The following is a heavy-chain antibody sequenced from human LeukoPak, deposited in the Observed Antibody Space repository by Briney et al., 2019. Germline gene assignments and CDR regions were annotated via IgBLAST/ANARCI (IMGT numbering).Heavy chain of an antibody. CDR1: GYTFTSYD. Sequence: ASVKVSCKASGYTFTSYDINWVRQATGQGLEWMGWMNPNSGNTGYAQKFQGRVTITRNTSISTAYMELSSLRSEDTAVYYCARGNAYCYDSSGYYPDYWGQGTLVTVSS. V-gene: IGHV1-8*03. CDR3: ARGNAYCYDSSGYYPDY. CDR2: MNPNSGNT. J-gene: IGHJ4*02. D-gene: IGHD3-22*01.